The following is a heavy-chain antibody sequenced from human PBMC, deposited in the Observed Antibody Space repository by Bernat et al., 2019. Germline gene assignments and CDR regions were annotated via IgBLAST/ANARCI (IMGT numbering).Heavy chain of an antibody. CDR1: GGSISSSSYY. CDR3: ASPMRKELGYCSGGSCYSVSDY. J-gene: IGHJ4*02. CDR2: IYYSGST. V-gene: IGHV4-39*01. D-gene: IGHD2-15*01. Sequence: QLQLQESGPGLVKPSETLSLTCTVSGGSISSSSYYWGWIRQPPGKGLEWIGSIYYSGSTYYNPSLKSRVTISVDTSKNQFSLKLSSVTAADTAVYYCASPMRKELGYCSGGSCYSVSDYWGQGTLVTVSS.